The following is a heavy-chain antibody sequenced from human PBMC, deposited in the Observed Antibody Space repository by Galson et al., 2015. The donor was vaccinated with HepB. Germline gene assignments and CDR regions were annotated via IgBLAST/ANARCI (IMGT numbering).Heavy chain of an antibody. V-gene: IGHV3-30*04. Sequence: SLRLSCADSRYTFSTYAMHWVRQAPGKGLEWVAVTSYDGSNKYYIDSVKGRFTISRDNSKNTLYLQMNSLRAEDTAVYYCAREIATSGVYYYSAMDVWGQGTTVTVSS. J-gene: IGHJ6*02. CDR3: AREIATSGVYYYSAMDV. CDR2: TSYDGSNK. D-gene: IGHD6-13*01. CDR1: RYTFSTYA.